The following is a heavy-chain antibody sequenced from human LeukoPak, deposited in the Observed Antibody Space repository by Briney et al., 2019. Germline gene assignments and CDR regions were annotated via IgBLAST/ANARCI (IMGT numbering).Heavy chain of an antibody. CDR3: ATVMVRGVRDFDY. CDR2: FEPEDGET. CDR1: GYTLTHLS. Sequence: ASVKVSCTVSGYTLTHLSMDWGRQAPGQGHGWWGGFEPEDGETIYAQKFQGRVTMTEDTSTDTAYMELSSLRSEDTAVYYCATVMVRGVRDFDYWGQGTLVTVSS. D-gene: IGHD3-10*01. J-gene: IGHJ4*02. V-gene: IGHV1-24*01.